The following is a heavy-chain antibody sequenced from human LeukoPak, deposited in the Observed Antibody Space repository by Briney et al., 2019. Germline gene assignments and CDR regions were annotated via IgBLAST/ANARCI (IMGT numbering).Heavy chain of an antibody. J-gene: IGHJ4*02. Sequence: AGGSLRLSCAASGFTFRRFAMDWVRQAPGKGLEWVAFIRFDGSKDYYADSVKGRFTISRDNAKNTLYLQMNSLRAEDTALYYCARDSRHLSSTRGGLKESRGAFFDYWGQGTLVTVSS. V-gene: IGHV3-30*02. CDR1: GFTFRRFA. D-gene: IGHD6-13*01. CDR2: IRFDGSKD. CDR3: ARDSRHLSSTRGGLKESRGAFFDY.